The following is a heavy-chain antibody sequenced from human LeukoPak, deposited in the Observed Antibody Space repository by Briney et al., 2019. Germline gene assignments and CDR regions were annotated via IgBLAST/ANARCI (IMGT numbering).Heavy chain of an antibody. Sequence: SETLSLTCTVSGGSISNYYWSWIRQPPGKGLEWIGYIHDSGSTNYNPSLKSRVSISLDTSKNHFSLKLISVTAADTAVYYCARGKFLYRYYYMDVWGKGTTVTVSS. CDR2: IHDSGST. CDR1: GGSISNYY. J-gene: IGHJ6*03. V-gene: IGHV4-59*01. CDR3: ARGKFLYRYYYMDV. D-gene: IGHD2/OR15-2a*01.